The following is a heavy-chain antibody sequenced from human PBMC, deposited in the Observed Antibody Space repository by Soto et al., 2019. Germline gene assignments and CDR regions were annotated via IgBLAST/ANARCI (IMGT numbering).Heavy chain of an antibody. D-gene: IGHD6-13*01. J-gene: IGHJ4*02. Sequence: TGGSLRLSCAASGFTFSSYAMSWVRQALGKGLEWVSAISGSGGSTYYADSVKGRFTISRDNSKNTLYLQMNSLRAEDTAVYYCGNKCGRLAAAGTSALWGQGTLVTVSS. CDR3: GNKCGRLAAAGTSAL. CDR2: ISGSGGST. CDR1: GFTFSSYA. V-gene: IGHV3-23*01.